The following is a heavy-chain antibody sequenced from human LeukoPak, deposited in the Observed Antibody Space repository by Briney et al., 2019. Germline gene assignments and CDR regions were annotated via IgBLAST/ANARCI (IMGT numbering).Heavy chain of an antibody. CDR3: ARVRVTMIVVVITYFYY. CDR1: GYSISSGYY. Sequence: SETLSLTCTVSGYSISSGYYWGWIRQPPGKGLEWIGSIYHSGSTYYNPSLKSRVTISVDTSKNQFSLKLSSVTAADTAVYYCARVRVTMIVVVITYFYYWGQGTLVTVSS. D-gene: IGHD3-22*01. J-gene: IGHJ4*02. CDR2: IYHSGST. V-gene: IGHV4-38-2*02.